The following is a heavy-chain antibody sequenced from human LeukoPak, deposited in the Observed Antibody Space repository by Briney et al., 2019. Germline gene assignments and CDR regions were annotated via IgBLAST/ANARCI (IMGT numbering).Heavy chain of an antibody. CDR2: TYYRSNWYN. V-gene: IGHV6-1*01. D-gene: IGHD3-10*01. CDR3: GGDPTSRRFGSFDY. Sequence: SQTLSLTYAISRDSVYSNSGAWNWVRQSPSRGLEWLGRTYYRSNWYNDYAVSVKSRITIYPDTSKNQFSLQLSSVTPEDTAVYYCGGDPTSRRFGSFDYWGQGTLVTVSS. CDR1: RDSVYSNSGA. J-gene: IGHJ4*02.